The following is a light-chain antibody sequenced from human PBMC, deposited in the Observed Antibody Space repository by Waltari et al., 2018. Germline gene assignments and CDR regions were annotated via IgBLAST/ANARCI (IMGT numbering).Light chain of an antibody. Sequence: DIQMTQSPSSLSASVGYRCTITCRASQTIATYLNWYQQKPGKAPNLLISGASDLQSGVPSRFSGGGSGTDFSLTISSLQPEDFATYYCQQSYSTPLTFGGGTKVEIK. CDR2: GAS. CDR1: QTIATY. J-gene: IGKJ4*01. V-gene: IGKV1-39*01. CDR3: QQSYSTPLT.